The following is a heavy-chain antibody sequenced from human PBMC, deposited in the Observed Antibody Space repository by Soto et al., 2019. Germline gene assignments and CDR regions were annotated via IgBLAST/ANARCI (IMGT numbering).Heavy chain of an antibody. V-gene: IGHV1-69*02. D-gene: IGHD3-16*02. CDR1: GGTFSSYT. J-gene: IGHJ4*01. Sequence: QVQLVQSGAEVKKPGSSVKVSCKASGGTFSSYTISWVRQAPGQGLEWMGRIIPILGIANYAQKFQGRVTITADKSTSTAYMELSSLRSEDTAVYYCASGYYDYIWGSYRFDYWAHGTLVTVSS. CDR3: ASGYYDYIWGSYRFDY. CDR2: IIPILGIA.